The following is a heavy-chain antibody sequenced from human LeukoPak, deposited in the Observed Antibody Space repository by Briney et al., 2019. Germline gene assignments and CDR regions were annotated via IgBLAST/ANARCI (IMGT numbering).Heavy chain of an antibody. D-gene: IGHD6-13*01. J-gene: IGHJ4*02. Sequence: RSLRLSCAASGFTFDDYAMHWVRQAPGKGLEWVSGIGWNSGGIVYADSVKGRFTISRDNAKKSLYLQMNSLGAEDTALYYCVKVTAAGFVDHWGQGTLVTVSS. V-gene: IGHV3-9*01. CDR2: IGWNSGGI. CDR3: VKVTAAGFVDH. CDR1: GFTFDDYA.